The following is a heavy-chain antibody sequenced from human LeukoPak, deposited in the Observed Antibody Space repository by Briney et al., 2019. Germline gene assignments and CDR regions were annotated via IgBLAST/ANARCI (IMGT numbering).Heavy chain of an antibody. CDR3: ARGYSGSYWVFDY. Sequence: SETLSLTCTVSGGSISSYYWSWIRQPPGKGLEWIGYIYCSGSTNYNPSLKSRVTISVDTSKNQFSLKLSSVTAADTAVYYCARGYSGSYWVFDYWGQGTLVTVSS. D-gene: IGHD1-26*01. V-gene: IGHV4-59*01. CDR1: GGSISSYY. J-gene: IGHJ4*02. CDR2: IYCSGST.